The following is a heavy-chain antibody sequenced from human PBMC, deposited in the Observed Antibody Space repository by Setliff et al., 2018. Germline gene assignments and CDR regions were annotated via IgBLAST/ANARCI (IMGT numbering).Heavy chain of an antibody. D-gene: IGHD5-18*01. J-gene: IGHJ4*02. V-gene: IGHV4-39*01. CDR2: IYYGGGT. CDR3: AGGGGWIQLFDY. Sequence: PSETLSLTCTVSGGSISTKNYYWGWIRQPPGKGLEWIGNIYYGGGTYYSPSLKSRVTISVDTSENQFSLKLNSVTAADTAVYYCAGGGGWIQLFDYWGLGTQVTVSS. CDR1: GGSISTKNYY.